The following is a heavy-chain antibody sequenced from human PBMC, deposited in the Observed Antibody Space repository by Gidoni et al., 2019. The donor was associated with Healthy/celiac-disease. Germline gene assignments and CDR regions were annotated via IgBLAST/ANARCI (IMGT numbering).Heavy chain of an antibody. V-gene: IGHV4-38-2*02. CDR3: AREPSCSSTSCYLGDWFDP. J-gene: IGHJ5*02. Sequence: QVQLQESGPGLVKPSETLSLTCTVSGYSLSSGYYWGWIRQPPGKGLEWIGSIYHSGSTYYHPSLKSRVTISVDTSKNQFSLKLSSVTAADTAVYYCAREPSCSSTSCYLGDWFDPWGQGTLVTVSS. D-gene: IGHD2-2*01. CDR1: GYSLSSGYY. CDR2: IYHSGST.